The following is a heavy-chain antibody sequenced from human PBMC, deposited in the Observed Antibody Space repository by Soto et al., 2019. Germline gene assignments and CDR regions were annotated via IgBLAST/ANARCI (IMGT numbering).Heavy chain of an antibody. D-gene: IGHD3-22*01. V-gene: IGHV4-39*01. CDR1: GGSISSSSYY. Sequence: SETLSLTCTVSGGSISSSSYYWGWIRQPPGKGLEWIGSIYYSGSTYYNPSLKSRVTISVDTSNNQFSLKLSSVTAADTAVYYCARHALGTDSSGYYNYYYYGMDVWGQGTTVTVSS. CDR2: IYYSGST. J-gene: IGHJ6*02. CDR3: ARHALGTDSSGYYNYYYYGMDV.